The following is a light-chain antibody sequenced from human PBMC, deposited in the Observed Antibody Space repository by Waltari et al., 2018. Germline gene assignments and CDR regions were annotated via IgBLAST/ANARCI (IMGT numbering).Light chain of an antibody. CDR3: AVWDTSLSAYV. V-gene: IGLV1-51*01. CDR1: SSNIGRNY. J-gene: IGLJ1*01. CDR2: DND. Sequence: QSVLTQPPSVSAAPGQKVTISCSGGSSNIGRNYVSWYHQLPGTAPKLLMYDNDRRPPGITDRCSGSKSGTSATLGVTGLQTGDEADYYCAVWDTSLSAYVFGPGTKVTVL.